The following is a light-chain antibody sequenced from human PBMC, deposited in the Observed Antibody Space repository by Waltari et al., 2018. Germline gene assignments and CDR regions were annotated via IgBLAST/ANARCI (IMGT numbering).Light chain of an antibody. CDR3: QQRSKWFT. CDR1: QSVSSY. CDR2: DAS. J-gene: IGKJ4*01. V-gene: IGKV3-11*01. Sequence: EVVLTQSPATLALSPGERATLSCRASQSVSSYLAWYQPKPGQAPRLLIYDASKRATGIPARFTGSGSGTHFTLTISSLEPEDFAVYYCQQRSKWFTFGGGTKVEIK.